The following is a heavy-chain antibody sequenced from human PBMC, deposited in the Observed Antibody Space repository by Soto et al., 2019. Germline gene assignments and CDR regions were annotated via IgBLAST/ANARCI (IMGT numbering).Heavy chain of an antibody. V-gene: IGHV4-39*01. J-gene: IGHJ4*02. CDR1: GGSISSSSYY. CDR2: IYYSGST. CDR3: ARRDYGDFLAYYFDY. Sequence: PSETLSLTCTVSGGSISSSSYYWGWIRQPPGKGLEWIGSIYYSGSTYYNPSLKSRVTISVDTSKNQFSLKLSSVTAADTAVYYCARRDYGDFLAYYFDYWGQGTLVTVSS. D-gene: IGHD4-17*01.